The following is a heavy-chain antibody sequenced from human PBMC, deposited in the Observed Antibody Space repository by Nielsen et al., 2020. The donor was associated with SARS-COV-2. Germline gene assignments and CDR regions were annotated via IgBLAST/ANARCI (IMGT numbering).Heavy chain of an antibody. CDR3: ARDIPLAAAGYSRDDY. V-gene: IGHV3-48*01. D-gene: IGHD6-13*01. CDR2: ITGSSSTI. J-gene: IGHJ4*02. CDR1: GFTFSTYS. Sequence: GESLKISCAASGFTFSTYSMNWVRQAPGKGLEWVSKITGSSSTIYYAESVKGRFTISRDNSKNTLYLQMNSLRAEDTAVYYCARDIPLAAAGYSRDDYWGQGTLVTVSS.